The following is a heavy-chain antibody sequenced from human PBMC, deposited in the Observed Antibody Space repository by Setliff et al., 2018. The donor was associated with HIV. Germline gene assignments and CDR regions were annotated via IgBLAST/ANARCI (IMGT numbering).Heavy chain of an antibody. CDR3: ARVFPPTRGAPFGIPPGAFDI. Sequence: LSLTCAVYGGSFGGYSWSWIRQPPGKGLEWIGEINHSGSTNYNPSLKSRVTMSVDTSKNQFSLKLSSVTAADTAVYYCARVFPPTRGAPFGIPPGAFDIWCQGTMVTVSS. D-gene: IGHD2-21*01. CDR1: GGSFGGYS. V-gene: IGHV4-34*01. J-gene: IGHJ3*02. CDR2: INHSGST.